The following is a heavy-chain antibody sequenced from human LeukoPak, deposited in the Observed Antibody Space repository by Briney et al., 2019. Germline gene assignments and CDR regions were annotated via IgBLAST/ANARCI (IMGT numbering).Heavy chain of an antibody. CDR3: ARDAGGIAVALTLGSQNYFDY. J-gene: IGHJ4*02. CDR1: GFTFSGFG. Sequence: GRSLRLSCAASGFTFSGFGIHWVRQAPGEGLEWVTLIMYDGSNKYYADSVKGRFTISRDNSKNTVYLQMDSLRAEDTAVYYCARDAGGIAVALTLGSQNYFDYWGQGTLVTVSS. D-gene: IGHD6-19*01. V-gene: IGHV3-33*01. CDR2: IMYDGSNK.